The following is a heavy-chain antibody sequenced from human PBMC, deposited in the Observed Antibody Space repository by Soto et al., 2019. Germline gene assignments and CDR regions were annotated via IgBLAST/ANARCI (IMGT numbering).Heavy chain of an antibody. CDR2: SFYTAEN. CDR1: RLSLTTSGEA. D-gene: IGHD5-12*01. CDR3: AHSTPPASGSGIEFKWHFDP. Sequence: SSPTLVNPTQSLTLTCSFSRLSLTTSGEAVDWVRQPPANTLEWLARSFYTAENHYSPSLKTRLTITGATSKNQVVLTMTDIDPVGTATYYCAHSTPPASGSGIEFKWHFDPWGQGTLVTVSS. J-gene: IGHJ5*02. V-gene: IGHV2-5*01.